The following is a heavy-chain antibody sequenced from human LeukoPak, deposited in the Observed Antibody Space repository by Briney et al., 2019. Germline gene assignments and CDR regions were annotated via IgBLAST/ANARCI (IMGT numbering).Heavy chain of an antibody. CDR3: ARAQLGDTYYYDSSGYYFDY. J-gene: IGHJ4*02. Sequence: PSETLSLNCTVAGGSISSYYGWWIRQPGGERLGWIGRIYTSGSTNYNPSLESRVTMSVDTSKNQVSLKLSSVTAADTAVYYCARAQLGDTYYYDSSGYYFDYWGQGTLVTVSS. D-gene: IGHD3-22*01. CDR1: GGSISSYY. V-gene: IGHV4-4*07. CDR2: IYTSGST.